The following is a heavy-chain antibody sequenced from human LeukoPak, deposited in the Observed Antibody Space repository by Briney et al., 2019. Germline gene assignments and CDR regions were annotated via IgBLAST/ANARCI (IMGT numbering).Heavy chain of an antibody. CDR3: AKALSGYAHYYYYGMDV. V-gene: IGHV3-30*04. J-gene: IGHJ6*02. D-gene: IGHD5-12*01. CDR1: GFTFSSYA. CDR2: ISYDGSNK. Sequence: GGSLRLSCAASGFTFSSYAMHWVRQAPGKGLEWVAVISYDGSNKYYADSVKGRFTISRDNSKNTLYLQMNSLRAEVTAVYYCAKALSGYAHYYYYGMDVWGQGTTVTVSS.